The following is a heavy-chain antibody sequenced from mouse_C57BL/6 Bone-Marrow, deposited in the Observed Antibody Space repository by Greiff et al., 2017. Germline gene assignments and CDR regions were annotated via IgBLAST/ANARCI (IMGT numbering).Heavy chain of an antibody. CDR3: ARRGGFSWFAY. CDR1: GFTFSSYT. Sequence: EVKLVESGGGLVKPGGSLKLSCAASGFTFSSYTMSWVRQTPDKRLEWVATISGGGGNTYYPDSVKGRFTISRDNTKNTLYLQMSSLRSEDTALYYCARRGGFSWFAYWGQGTLVTVSA. J-gene: IGHJ3*01. CDR2: ISGGGGNT. V-gene: IGHV5-9*01.